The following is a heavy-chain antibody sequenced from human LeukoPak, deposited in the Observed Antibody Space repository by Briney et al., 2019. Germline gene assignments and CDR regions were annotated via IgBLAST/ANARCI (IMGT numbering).Heavy chain of an antibody. CDR2: IYYSGYT. Sequence: PSETLSLTCTVSGGSISSYYWSWIRQPPGKGLKWIGNIYYSGYTTYSPSLRSRVTISIDTSKNQFSLKLSSVTAADTAVYYCARETSQKGAHYMDVWGKGTTITISS. D-gene: IGHD3-16*01. CDR3: ARETSQKGAHYMDV. V-gene: IGHV4-59*01. CDR1: GGSISSYY. J-gene: IGHJ6*03.